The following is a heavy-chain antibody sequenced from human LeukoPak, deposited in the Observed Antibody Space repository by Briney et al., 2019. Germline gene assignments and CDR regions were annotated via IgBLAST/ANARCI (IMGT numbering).Heavy chain of an antibody. Sequence: GGSLRLSCAASGFTFSSYAMSWVRQAPGKGLEWVAVISYDGSNKYYADSVKGRFTISRDNSKNTLYLQMNTLRTEDTALYYCVREKYCTPTDCLHGRFYFNCWGQGTLVTVSS. CDR2: ISYDGSNK. V-gene: IGHV3-30-3*01. CDR3: VREKYCTPTDCLHGRFYFNC. J-gene: IGHJ4*02. CDR1: GFTFSSYA. D-gene: IGHD2-8*01.